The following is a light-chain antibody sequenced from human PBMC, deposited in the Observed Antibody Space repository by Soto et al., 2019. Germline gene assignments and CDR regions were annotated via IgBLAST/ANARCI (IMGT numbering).Light chain of an antibody. CDR2: DVN. Sequence: QSALTQPRSVSGSPGQSVTISCTGTSSDVGAYNYVSWYQQHPGVAPKVIIFDVNKRPSGVPDRFSGSKSGNTASLIISGLQAEDEADYYCCSYAGSHSFVFGSETKVTVL. CDR1: SSDVGAYNY. CDR3: CSYAGSHSFV. V-gene: IGLV2-11*01. J-gene: IGLJ1*01.